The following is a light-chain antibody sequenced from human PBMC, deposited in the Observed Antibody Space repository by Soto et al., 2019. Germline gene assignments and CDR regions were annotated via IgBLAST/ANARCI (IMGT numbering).Light chain of an antibody. J-gene: IGKJ1*01. CDR3: QQYETFSGT. Sequence: DIQMTQSPSSLSASVEDRVIITCRASQSISNHLNWYQQKPGKAPKILIFAASSLQSGVPSRFSGSGSGTKFTLTIARLQPDDFATYYCQQYETFSGTFGPGTKVDIK. V-gene: IGKV1-39*01. CDR2: AAS. CDR1: QSISNH.